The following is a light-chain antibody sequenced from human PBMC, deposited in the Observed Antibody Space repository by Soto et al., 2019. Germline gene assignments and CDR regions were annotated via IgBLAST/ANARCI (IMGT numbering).Light chain of an antibody. J-gene: IGKJ4*01. Sequence: EIVLTQSPATLSLSPGERANLSCRASQSVNSYLAWYQQKPGQGPRLLIYDASNRSTGIPARFSGSGSGTDFNLTISSLEPEDLAVYYCQQRSNWPPAFGGGTKVEIK. CDR2: DAS. V-gene: IGKV3-11*01. CDR1: QSVNSY. CDR3: QQRSNWPPA.